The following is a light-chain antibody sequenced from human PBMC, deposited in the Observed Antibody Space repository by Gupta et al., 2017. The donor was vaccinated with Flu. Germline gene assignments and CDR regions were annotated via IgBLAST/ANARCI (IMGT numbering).Light chain of an antibody. V-gene: IGKV2-28*01. CDR3: MQALQIPWT. J-gene: IGKJ1*01. CDR1: QSLLYSSGHNY. Sequence: VTPGEPASISCRSSQSLLYSSGHNYLVWYLQKPGQSPQLLFYLGSNGASGVTGRFSASGSGTDFTLKIDAVEAEDVGVYYCMQALQIPWTFGQGTKVEIK. CDR2: LGS.